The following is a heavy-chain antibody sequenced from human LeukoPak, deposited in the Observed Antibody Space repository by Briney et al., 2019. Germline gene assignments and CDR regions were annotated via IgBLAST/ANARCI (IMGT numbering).Heavy chain of an antibody. J-gene: IGHJ4*02. CDR3: AKEATYYDILTGYHFDY. V-gene: IGHV3-21*01. Sequence: GGSLRLSCAASGFTFSSYSMNWVRQAPGKGLEWVSSISSSSSYINYADSVKGRFTTSRDNAKTSLYLQMNSLRAEDTAVYYCAKEATYYDILTGYHFDYWGQGTLVTVSS. CDR1: GFTFSSYS. CDR2: ISSSSSYI. D-gene: IGHD3-9*01.